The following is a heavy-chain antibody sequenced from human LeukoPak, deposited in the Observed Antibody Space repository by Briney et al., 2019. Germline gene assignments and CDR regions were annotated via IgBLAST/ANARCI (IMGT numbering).Heavy chain of an antibody. CDR1: GFTFSSYA. V-gene: IGHV3-23*01. D-gene: IGHD3-3*01. CDR2: ISGSGGST. CDR3: AKVGDYDFWSGYTLPFDY. Sequence: PGGSLRLSCAASGFTFSSYAMSWVRQAPGKGLEWVSAISGSGGSTYYADSVKGRFTISRENSKNTLYLQMNSLRAEDTAVYYCAKVGDYDFWSGYTLPFDYWGQGTLVTVSS. J-gene: IGHJ4*02.